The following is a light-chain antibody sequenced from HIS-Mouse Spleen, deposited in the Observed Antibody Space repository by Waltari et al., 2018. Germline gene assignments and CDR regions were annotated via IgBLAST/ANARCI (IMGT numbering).Light chain of an antibody. CDR1: SSNIRSNT. CDR3: AAWDDSLNGVV. Sequence: QSVLTQPPSASGTPGQRVTISCSGSSSNIRSNTVNWYQQLPGTAPKLLLYSTNQRPSGGPDRFSGSKASTSAPLAVSGLQSEDEADYYCAAWDDSLNGVVFGGGTKLTVL. J-gene: IGLJ2*01. V-gene: IGLV1-44*01. CDR2: STN.